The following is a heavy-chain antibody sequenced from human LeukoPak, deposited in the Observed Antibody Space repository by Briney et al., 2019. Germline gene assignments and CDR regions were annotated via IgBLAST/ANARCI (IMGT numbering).Heavy chain of an antibody. CDR2: FYSEDGET. CDR1: RYTLTELS. V-gene: IGHV1-24*01. CDR3: ATAAVGATLNFDY. J-gene: IGHJ4*02. D-gene: IGHD1-26*01. Sequence: ASVKVSCKVSRYTLTELSIHWVRQAPGKGLEGMGGFYSEDGETIYAQKFQGRVTMTEDTSTDTAYMELSRLRSEDTAVYYCATAAVGATLNFDYWGQGTLVTVSS.